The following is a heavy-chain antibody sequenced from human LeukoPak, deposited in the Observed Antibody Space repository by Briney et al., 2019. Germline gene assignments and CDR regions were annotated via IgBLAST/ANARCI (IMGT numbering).Heavy chain of an antibody. CDR1: GGSIRSSSYY. D-gene: IGHD1-26*01. V-gene: IGHV4-39*07. CDR3: ARPAVGATTLDWFDP. Sequence: SETLSLTCTVSGGSIRSSSYYWGWIRQPPGKGLEWIGSIYYTGSTYYNPSLKSRVTRSVDTSKNEFSLKLSSVTAADTAVYYCARPAVGATTLDWFDPWGQGTLVTVSS. J-gene: IGHJ5*02. CDR2: IYYTGST.